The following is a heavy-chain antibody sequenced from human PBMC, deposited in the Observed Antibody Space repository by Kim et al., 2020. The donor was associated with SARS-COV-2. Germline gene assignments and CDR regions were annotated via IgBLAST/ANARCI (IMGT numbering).Heavy chain of an antibody. J-gene: IGHJ4*02. CDR2: IYSGGST. Sequence: GGSLRLSCAASGFTVSSNYMSWVRQAPGKGLEWVSVIYSGGSTYYADSVKGRFTISRDNSKNTLYLQMNSLRAEDTAVYYCARASEFTMVQGVIPTGFDYWGQGTLVTVSS. CDR3: ARASEFTMVQGVIPTGFDY. CDR1: GFTVSSNY. V-gene: IGHV3-53*01. D-gene: IGHD3-10*01.